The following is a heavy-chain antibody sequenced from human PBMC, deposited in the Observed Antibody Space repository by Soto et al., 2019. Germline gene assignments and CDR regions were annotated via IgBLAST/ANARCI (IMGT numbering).Heavy chain of an antibody. CDR1: GGSISGGGFS. Sequence: PSETLSLTCAVSGGSISGGGFSWSWIRQPPGKGLEWIGYIYPNGNTYYSPSLRSRVAMSVDMSRNHFSLKVNSVTAADTAVYYCARALWSGSYRLDWFDPWGQGILVTAPQ. CDR2: IYPNGNT. D-gene: IGHD3-3*01. J-gene: IGHJ5*02. CDR3: ARALWSGSYRLDWFDP. V-gene: IGHV4-30-2*01.